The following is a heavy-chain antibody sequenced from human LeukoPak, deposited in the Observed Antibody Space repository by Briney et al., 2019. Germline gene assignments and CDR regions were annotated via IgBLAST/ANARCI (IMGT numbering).Heavy chain of an antibody. CDR1: GFTFSGYW. CDR3: ARDYDSGSRDVDY. Sequence: GGSLRLSCAASGFTFSGYWINWVRQAPGKRLMWVALITTDGSSTTYADPVKGRFTISRDNAKNTLYLQMNSLRAEDTAVYYCARDYDSGSRDVDYWGQGTLVTVSS. CDR2: ITTDGSST. J-gene: IGHJ4*02. V-gene: IGHV3-74*01. D-gene: IGHD4/OR15-4a*01.